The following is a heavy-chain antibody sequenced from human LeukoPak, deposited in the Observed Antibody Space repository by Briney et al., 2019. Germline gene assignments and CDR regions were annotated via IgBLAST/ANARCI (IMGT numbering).Heavy chain of an antibody. CDR1: GLTFDNAW. D-gene: IGHD4-23*01. V-gene: IGHV3-15*01. CDR2: IKSKNVGETT. CDR3: TTGPGNSGY. Sequence: PGGSLRLSCVVSGLTFDNAWVSWVRQAPGQGLDWVGRIKSKNVGETTEYAAPVQGRFTISRDDSKNTVYLQMSSLKTEDTAVYYCTTGPGNSGYWGQGTLVTVSS. J-gene: IGHJ4*02.